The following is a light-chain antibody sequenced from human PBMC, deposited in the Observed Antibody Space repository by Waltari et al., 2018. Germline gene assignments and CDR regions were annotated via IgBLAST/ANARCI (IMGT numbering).Light chain of an antibody. CDR1: RGIGNY. Sequence: DIQMTQSPSSLSASVGDRVTITCRASRGIGNYVKWYQQKAGKPPTLLIYGASSLQSGVPSRFSGRGSRTDFTLTISSLQPEDFASYYCHQYNSYPWTFGQGTKVEIK. J-gene: IGKJ1*01. V-gene: IGKV1-39*01. CDR3: HQYNSYPWT. CDR2: GAS.